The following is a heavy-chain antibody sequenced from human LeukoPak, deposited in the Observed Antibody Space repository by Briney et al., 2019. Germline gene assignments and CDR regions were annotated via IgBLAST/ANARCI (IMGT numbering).Heavy chain of an antibody. V-gene: IGHV6-1*01. CDR1: GDSVSSNSAT. CDR3: ARDPAYTSGWTKNAFDI. CDR2: TYYRSKWYY. J-gene: IGHJ3*02. Sequence: QTLSLTCAISGDSVSSNSATWNWIRQSPSRGLEWLGRTYYRSKWYYDYAVSVKSRITVNPDTSKNRFSLQLNSVTPEDTAVYYCARDPAYTSGWTKNAFDIWGQGTMVTVSS. D-gene: IGHD6-19*01.